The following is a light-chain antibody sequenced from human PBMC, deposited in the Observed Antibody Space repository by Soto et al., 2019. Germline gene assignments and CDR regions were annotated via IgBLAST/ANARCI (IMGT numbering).Light chain of an antibody. CDR2: GAS. J-gene: IGKJ1*01. CDR1: QSVSSSY. V-gene: IGKV3-20*01. Sequence: EIVLTQSPGTLSLSPGERATLSCRASQSVSSSYLAWYQQKPGQAPRLLIYGASSRATGIPDRFSGSGSGTDFTLTISSLQPEDFAVYYCQQYVRSPWTFGQGTKVDIK. CDR3: QQYVRSPWT.